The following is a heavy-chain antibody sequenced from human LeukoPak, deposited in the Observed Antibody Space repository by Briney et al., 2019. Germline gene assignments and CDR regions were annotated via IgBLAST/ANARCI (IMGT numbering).Heavy chain of an antibody. CDR1: EFDFSSHA. J-gene: IGHJ4*02. V-gene: IGHV3-23*01. D-gene: IGHD4-17*01. CDR3: ANEIRPNDY. Sequence: PGGSLRLSCAASEFDFSSHAMTWVRQAPGKGLEWVSAISISGCKTYYADSVKGRFTISRDNSKNTLYLQMNSLRAEDTAVYYCANEIRPNDYWGQGTQVTVSS. CDR2: ISISGCKT.